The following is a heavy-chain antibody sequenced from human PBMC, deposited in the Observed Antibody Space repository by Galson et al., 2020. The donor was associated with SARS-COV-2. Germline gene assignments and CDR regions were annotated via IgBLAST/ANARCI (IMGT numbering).Heavy chain of an antibody. CDR3: TTDGVCSGGSCPYYYYYGMDV. J-gene: IGHJ6*02. CDR1: GFTFSNAW. Sequence: GGSLRLSCAASGFTFSNAWMSWVRQAPGKGLEWVGRIKSKTDGGTTDYAAPVKGRFTISRDDSKNTLYLQMNSLKTEDTAVYYCTTDGVCSGGSCPYYYYYGMDVWGQGTTVTVSS. CDR2: IKSKTDGGTT. D-gene: IGHD2-15*01. V-gene: IGHV3-15*01.